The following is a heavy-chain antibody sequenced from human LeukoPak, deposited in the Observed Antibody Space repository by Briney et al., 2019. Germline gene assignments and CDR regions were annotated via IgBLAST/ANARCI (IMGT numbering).Heavy chain of an antibody. D-gene: IGHD3-9*01. CDR1: GYTFTGYY. CDR3: ARSPHILTGENFDY. V-gene: IGHV1-2*02. J-gene: IGHJ4*02. CDR2: TNPNSGGT. Sequence: ASVKVSCKASGYTFTGYYMHWVRQAPGQGLEWMGWTNPNSGGTNYAQKFQGRVSMTRDTSISTAYMQVSRLRSDDTAVYYCARSPHILTGENFDYWGQGTLLTVSS.